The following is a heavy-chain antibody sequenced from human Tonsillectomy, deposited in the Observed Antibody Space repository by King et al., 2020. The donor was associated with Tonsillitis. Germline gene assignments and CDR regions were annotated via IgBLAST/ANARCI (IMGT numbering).Heavy chain of an antibody. CDR1: GFTFSSYA. CDR3: AKEGRVGGYYGSGSYADY. CDR2: ISGSVGST. V-gene: IGHV3-23*04. Sequence: VQLVESGGGLVQPGGSLRLSCAASGFTFSSYAMSWVRQAPGKGLEWVSAISGSVGSTYYADSVKGRSTISRDKSKNTLYLQMNSLRAEDTAVYYCAKEGRVGGYYGSGSYADYWGQGTLVTVSS. D-gene: IGHD3-10*01. J-gene: IGHJ4*02.